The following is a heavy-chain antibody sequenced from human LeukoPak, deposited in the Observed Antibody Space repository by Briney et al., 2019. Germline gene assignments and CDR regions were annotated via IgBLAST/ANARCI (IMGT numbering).Heavy chain of an antibody. CDR3: ARVDIPASHAFDI. CDR2: IIPIFGTA. Sequence: GASVKVSCKASGYTFTGYYMHWVRQAPGQGLEWMGGIIPIFGTANYAQKFQGRVTITADKSTSTAYMELSSLRSEDTAVYYCARVDIPASHAFDIWGQGTMVTVSS. J-gene: IGHJ3*02. V-gene: IGHV1-69*06. D-gene: IGHD2-2*01. CDR1: GYTFTGYY.